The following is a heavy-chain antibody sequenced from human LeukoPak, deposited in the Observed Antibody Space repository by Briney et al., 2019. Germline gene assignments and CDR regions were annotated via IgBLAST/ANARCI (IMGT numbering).Heavy chain of an antibody. Sequence: SGGSLRLSCAASGFTFSSYSMNWVRQAPGKGLEWVSYISSSSSTIYYADSVKGRFTISRDNAKNSLYLQMNSLRAEDTAVYYCARVDSYGYFDYWGQGTLVTVSS. CDR3: ARVDSYGYFDY. V-gene: IGHV3-48*01. J-gene: IGHJ4*02. CDR1: GFTFSSYS. D-gene: IGHD5-18*01. CDR2: ISSSSSTI.